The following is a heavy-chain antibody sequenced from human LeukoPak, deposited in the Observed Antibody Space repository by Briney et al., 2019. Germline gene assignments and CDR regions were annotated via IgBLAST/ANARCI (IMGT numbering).Heavy chain of an antibody. Sequence: GGSLRLSCAASGFTFSSYSMNWVRQAPGKGLEWVSSISSSSSYIYYADSVKGRFTISRDNAKNSLYLQMNSLRAEGTAVYYCARDSMVRGVIITRFFDYWGQGTLVTVSS. CDR3: ARDSMVRGVIITRFFDY. D-gene: IGHD3-10*01. CDR1: GFTFSSYS. CDR2: ISSSSSYI. J-gene: IGHJ4*02. V-gene: IGHV3-21*01.